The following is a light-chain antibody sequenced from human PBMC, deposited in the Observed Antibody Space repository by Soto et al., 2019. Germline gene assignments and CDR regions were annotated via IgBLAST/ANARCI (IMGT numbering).Light chain of an antibody. CDR2: RAS. Sequence: EIVLTQSRATLSSFPGDRVTLSCRASQSLAGNLAWYQQKPGQAPRLLIFRASSRATGIPARFSGSGSGTEFTLTISSLQSEDFAVYYCQQYNNWPRTFVQGTKVDIK. J-gene: IGKJ1*01. CDR3: QQYNNWPRT. V-gene: IGKV3-15*01. CDR1: QSLAGN.